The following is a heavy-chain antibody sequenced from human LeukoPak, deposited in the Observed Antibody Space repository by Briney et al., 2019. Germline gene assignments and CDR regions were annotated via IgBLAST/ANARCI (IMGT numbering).Heavy chain of an antibody. V-gene: IGHV3-21*01. CDR2: ISSSGSYI. CDR1: GFTFSSYG. J-gene: IGHJ6*03. Sequence: GGSLRLSCVVSGFTFSSYGMNWVRQAPGKGLEWVSSISSSGSYIYYADSVKGRFTISRDNAKNSLYLQMNSLRAEDTAVYYCAESPDADYYYYMDVWGKGTTVTVSS. CDR3: AESPDADYYYYMDV.